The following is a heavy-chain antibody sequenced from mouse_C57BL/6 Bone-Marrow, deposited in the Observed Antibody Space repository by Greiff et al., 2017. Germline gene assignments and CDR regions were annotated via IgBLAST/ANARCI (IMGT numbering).Heavy chain of an antibody. Sequence: QVQLQQSGAELARPGASVKLSCKASGYTFTSYGISWVKQRTGQGLEWIGEIYPRSGNTYYNEKFKGKATLTADKSSSTAYMELRSLTSEDSAVYFCASRPGGLAYWGQGTLVTVSA. V-gene: IGHV1-81*01. CDR3: ASRPGGLAY. J-gene: IGHJ3*01. CDR1: GYTFTSYG. CDR2: IYPRSGNT.